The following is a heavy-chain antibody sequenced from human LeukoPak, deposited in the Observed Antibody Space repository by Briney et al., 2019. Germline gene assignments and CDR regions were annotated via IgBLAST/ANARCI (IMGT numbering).Heavy chain of an antibody. CDR2: FDWNSGRI. D-gene: IGHD3-22*01. Sequence: GGSLRLSCAASGFTFDDYAMHWVRQPPGKGLEWVSGFDWNSGRIGYADSVKGRFAISRDNAKNSLYLQINSLRAEDTALYYCAKEARDPSGFPDYWGQGTLVTVSS. V-gene: IGHV3-9*01. CDR3: AKEARDPSGFPDY. J-gene: IGHJ4*02. CDR1: GFTFDDYA.